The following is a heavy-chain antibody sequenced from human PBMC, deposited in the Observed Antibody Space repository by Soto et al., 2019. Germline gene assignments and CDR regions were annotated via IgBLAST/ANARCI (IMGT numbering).Heavy chain of an antibody. CDR1: GFVFHDYA. Sequence: EVQLVESGGGLIQPGGSLRLSCAASGFVFHDYAMHWVRQAPGKGLEWVSGISWNGVMIAYADSVKGRFTISRDNAKNSLYLQMNSLRAEDTALYYCARPGRFNFDVLTGSHFDTWGQGTPVTVSS. V-gene: IGHV3-9*01. CDR2: ISWNGVMI. D-gene: IGHD3-9*01. CDR3: ARPGRFNFDVLTGSHFDT. J-gene: IGHJ5*02.